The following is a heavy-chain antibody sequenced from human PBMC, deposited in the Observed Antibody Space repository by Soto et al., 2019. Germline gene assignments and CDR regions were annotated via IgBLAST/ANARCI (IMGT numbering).Heavy chain of an antibody. CDR3: ARGDGYIFDY. J-gene: IGHJ4*02. CDR2: MNPNTGDT. Sequence: QVQLVQSGAEVKKPGASVKVSCKASGYPFISYDINWVRQATGQGLEWMGWMNPNTGDTGYAQKFQGRVTMTRNTSINTANLELSSLSSDDTAVYFCARGDGYIFDYWGQGTLVTVSS. D-gene: IGHD5-12*01. V-gene: IGHV1-8*01. CDR1: GYPFISYD.